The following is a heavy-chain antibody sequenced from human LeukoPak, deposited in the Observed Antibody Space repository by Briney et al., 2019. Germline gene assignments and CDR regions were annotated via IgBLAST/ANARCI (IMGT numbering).Heavy chain of an antibody. J-gene: IGHJ5*02. CDR3: ASTSGWFDP. Sequence: SETLSLTCAVYGGSFSGYYWSWIRQPPGKGLEWIGSIYHSGSTYYNPSLKSRVTISVDTSKNQLSLKLSSVTAADTAVYYCASTSGWFDPWGQGTLVTVSS. D-gene: IGHD3-10*01. CDR2: IYHSGST. V-gene: IGHV4-34*01. CDR1: GGSFSGYY.